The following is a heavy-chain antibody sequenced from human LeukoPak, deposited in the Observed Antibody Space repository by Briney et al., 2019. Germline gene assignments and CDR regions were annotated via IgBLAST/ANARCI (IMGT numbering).Heavy chain of an antibody. CDR1: GFTFTSSA. CDR2: IVVGSGNT. J-gene: IGHJ6*02. D-gene: IGHD6-13*01. Sequence: SVKVSCKASGFTFTSSAMQWVRQARGQRLEWIGWIVVGSGNTNYAQKFQERVTITRDMSTSTAYMGLSSLRSEDTAVYYCAASNSSSYYGMDVWGQGTTVTVSS. V-gene: IGHV1-58*02. CDR3: AASNSSSYYGMDV.